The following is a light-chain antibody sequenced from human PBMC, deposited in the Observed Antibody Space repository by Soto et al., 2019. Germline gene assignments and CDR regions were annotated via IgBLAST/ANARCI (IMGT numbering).Light chain of an antibody. CDR1: QTVNNNY. Sequence: ELVLTQSPGTLSLSPGERATLSCRASQTVNNNYLAWYQQIPGQAPRLLISGASGRATGTPDRFSGSASGTDFTLTISRLEPEDFAVYYCQQYGSPRLTLGCGPKVDIK. V-gene: IGKV3-20*01. CDR2: GAS. CDR3: QQYGSPRLT. J-gene: IGKJ4*01.